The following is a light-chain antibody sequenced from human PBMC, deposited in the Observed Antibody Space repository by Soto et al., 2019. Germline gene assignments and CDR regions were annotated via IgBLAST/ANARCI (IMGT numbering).Light chain of an antibody. CDR3: SSYTSSSTRV. Sequence: QFALTQPASGSGSPGQSITISCTGTSSDVGGYNYVSWYQQHPGKAPKLMIYEVSNRPSGVSNRFSGSKSGNTASLTISGLQAEDEADYYCSSYTSSSTRVFGTGTKLTVL. V-gene: IGLV2-14*01. CDR1: SSDVGGYNY. CDR2: EVS. J-gene: IGLJ1*01.